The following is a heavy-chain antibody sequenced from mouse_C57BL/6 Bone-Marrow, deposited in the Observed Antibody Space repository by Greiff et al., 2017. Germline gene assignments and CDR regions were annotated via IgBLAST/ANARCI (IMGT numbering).Heavy chain of an antibody. CDR1: GFNIKDDY. CDR2: IDPENGDT. D-gene: IGHD1-1*01. V-gene: IGHV14-4*01. CDR3: TTGLYYYGSKDY. Sequence: EVKLQQSGAELVRPGASVKLSCTASGFNIKDDYMHWVKQRPEQGLEWIGWIDPENGDTEYASKFQGKATITADTSSNTAYLQLSSLTSEDTAVYYCTTGLYYYGSKDYWGQGTTLTVSS. J-gene: IGHJ2*01.